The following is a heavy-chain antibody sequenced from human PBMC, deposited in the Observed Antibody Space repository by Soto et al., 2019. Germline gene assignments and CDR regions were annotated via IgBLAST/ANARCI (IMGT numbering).Heavy chain of an antibody. Sequence: GGSLRLSCAGSGFTFSSYAMSWVRQAPGKGLEWVSAISGSGGSTYYADSVKGRFTISRDNSKNTLYLQMNSLRAEDTAVYYCAKEIVVVVAATGYFDYWGQGTLVTVSS. CDR2: ISGSGGST. V-gene: IGHV3-23*01. CDR1: GFTFSSYA. J-gene: IGHJ4*02. CDR3: AKEIVVVVAATGYFDY. D-gene: IGHD2-15*01.